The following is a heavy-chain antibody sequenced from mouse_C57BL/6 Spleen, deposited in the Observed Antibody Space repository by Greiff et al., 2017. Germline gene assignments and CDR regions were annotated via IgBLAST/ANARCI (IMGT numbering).Heavy chain of an antibody. J-gene: IGHJ1*03. CDR1: GFTFSDYG. V-gene: IGHV5-17*01. Sequence: EVQLVESGGGLVKPGGSLKLSCAASGFTFSDYGMHWVRQAPEKGLEWVAYISSGSSTIYYADTVKGRFTISRDNAKNTLFLQMTSLRSEDTAMYYCARCAAANYYGSSFDVWGTGTTVTVSS. CDR3: ARCAAANYYGSSFDV. CDR2: ISSGSSTI. D-gene: IGHD1-1*01.